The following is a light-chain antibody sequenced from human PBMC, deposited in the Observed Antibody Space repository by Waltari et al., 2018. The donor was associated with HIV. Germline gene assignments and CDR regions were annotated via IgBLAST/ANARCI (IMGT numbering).Light chain of an antibody. V-gene: IGLV2-8*01. CDR2: DVS. Sequence: QSALTQPPSASGSPGQSVTIPCPGTSSDVGGYNYVSWYRQYPGNAPKLMIYDVSKRPSGVPYRFSGSKSVNTASLTVSGLQAEDEADYYCSSYAGSNILVFGGGTKLTVL. CDR3: SSYAGSNILV. CDR1: SSDVGGYNY. J-gene: IGLJ3*02.